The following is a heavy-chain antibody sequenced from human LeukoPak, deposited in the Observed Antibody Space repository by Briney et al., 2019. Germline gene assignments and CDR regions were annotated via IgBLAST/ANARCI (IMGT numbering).Heavy chain of an antibody. J-gene: IGHJ6*02. CDR3: AKDRTGYYYGMDV. D-gene: IGHD6-6*01. V-gene: IGHV3-30*18. Sequence: PGRSLRLSCAASGFTFSSYGMHWVRQAPGKGLEWVAVISYDGSNKYYADSVKGRFTISIDNSKNTLYLQMNSLRAEDTAVYYCAKDRTGYYYGMDVWGQGTTVTVSS. CDR2: ISYDGSNK. CDR1: GFTFSSYG.